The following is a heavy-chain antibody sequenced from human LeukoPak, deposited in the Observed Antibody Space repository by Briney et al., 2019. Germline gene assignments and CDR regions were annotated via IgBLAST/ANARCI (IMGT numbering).Heavy chain of an antibody. V-gene: IGHV1-2*02. D-gene: IGHD3-3*01. J-gene: IGHJ4*02. CDR3: ARDKRITIFGVVIIGFDY. CDR2: INPNSGGT. Sequence: WASVKVSCKASGYTFTGYYMHWVRQAPGQGLEWMGWINPNSGGTNYAQKFQGRVTMTRDTSISTAYMELSRLRSDDTAVYYCARDKRITIFGVVIIGFDYWGQGTLVTVSS. CDR1: GYTFTGYY.